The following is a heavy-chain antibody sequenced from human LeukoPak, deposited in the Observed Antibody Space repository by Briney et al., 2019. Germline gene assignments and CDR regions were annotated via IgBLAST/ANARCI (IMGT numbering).Heavy chain of an antibody. V-gene: IGHV3-33*01. CDR1: GFTFSSHG. J-gene: IGHJ4*02. CDR2: IWYDGSNK. CDR3: ARDAATGYSGYEVFDY. D-gene: IGHD5-12*01. Sequence: GGSLRLSCAASGFTFSSHGMHWVRQAPGKGREWEAVIWYDGSNKYYADSVKGRFTISRDNSKNTLYLQMNSLRAEDTAVYYCARDAATGYSGYEVFDYWGQGTLVTVSS.